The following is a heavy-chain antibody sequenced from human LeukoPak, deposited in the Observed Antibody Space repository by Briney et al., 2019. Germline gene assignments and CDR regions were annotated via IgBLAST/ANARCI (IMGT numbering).Heavy chain of an antibody. V-gene: IGHV4-4*07. CDR2: FYNSGNI. D-gene: IGHD1-14*01. J-gene: IGHJ6*02. CDR1: GDSTSSYY. CDR3: ARDNPVDYYNNYGMDV. Sequence: SETLSLTCTVSGDSTSSYYWNWIRQPAGKGLEWIGRFYNSGNIKYNPSLKSRVRMSVDTSQKQFSLKLSSVTAADTAVYYCARDNPVDYYNNYGMDVWGQGITVIVSS.